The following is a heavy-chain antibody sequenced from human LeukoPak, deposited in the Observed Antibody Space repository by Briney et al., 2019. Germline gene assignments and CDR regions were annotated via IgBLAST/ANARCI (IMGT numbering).Heavy chain of an antibody. CDR1: GDSISSYY. Sequence: SETLSLTCTVSGDSISSYYWSWIRQSAGKGLEWIGRVYTSGSNTYNPSLKSRVSMSVDTSKNQFSLKLSSVTAADTAVYYCAIDDSSSSLVYWGQGTLVTVSS. J-gene: IGHJ4*02. CDR3: AIDDSSSSLVY. D-gene: IGHD6-6*01. V-gene: IGHV4-4*07. CDR2: VYTSGSN.